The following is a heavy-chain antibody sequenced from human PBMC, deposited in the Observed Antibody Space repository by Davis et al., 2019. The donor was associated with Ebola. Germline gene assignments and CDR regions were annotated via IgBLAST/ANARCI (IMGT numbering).Heavy chain of an antibody. CDR3: ARHQPPYYDILTGYTTKGYFDY. V-gene: IGHV4-59*08. D-gene: IGHD3-9*01. CDR2: IYYSGGT. Sequence: SETLSLTCTVSGGPISSYYWSWIRQPPGKGLEWIGYIYYSGGTNYTPSLKSRVTISVDTSKNQFSLKLSSVTAADTAVYYCARHQPPYYDILTGYTTKGYFDYWGQGTLVTVSS. J-gene: IGHJ4*02. CDR1: GGPISSYY.